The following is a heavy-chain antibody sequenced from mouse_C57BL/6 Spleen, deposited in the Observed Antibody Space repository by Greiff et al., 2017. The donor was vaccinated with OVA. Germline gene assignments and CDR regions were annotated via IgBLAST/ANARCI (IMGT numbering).Heavy chain of an antibody. CDR3: AKLGHYYYAMDY. CDR1: GFTFSDYG. J-gene: IGHJ4*01. D-gene: IGHD4-1*01. Sequence: EVKLMESGGGLVKPGGSLKLSCAASGFTFSDYGMHWVRQAPEKGLEWVAYISSGSSTIYYADTVKGRFTISRDNAKNTLFLQMTSLRSEDTAMYYCAKLGHYYYAMDYWGQGTSVTVSS. CDR2: ISSGSSTI. V-gene: IGHV5-17*01.